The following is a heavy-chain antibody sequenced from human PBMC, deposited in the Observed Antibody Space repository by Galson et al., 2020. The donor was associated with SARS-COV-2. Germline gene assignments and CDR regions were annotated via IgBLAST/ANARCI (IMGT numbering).Heavy chain of an antibody. CDR2: ISGSGSAT. D-gene: IGHD3-22*01. J-gene: IGHJ4*02. Sequence: GESLKISCAASGFTFSSYAMNWLRQAPGKGLEWVWGISGSGSATYYAGSVKGRFTISRDNSQNTLYLQMNGLRAEDTAIYYCAKRHRDSSGFDYWGQGARVTVSS. CDR1: GFTFSSYA. CDR3: AKRHRDSSGFDY. V-gene: IGHV3-23*01.